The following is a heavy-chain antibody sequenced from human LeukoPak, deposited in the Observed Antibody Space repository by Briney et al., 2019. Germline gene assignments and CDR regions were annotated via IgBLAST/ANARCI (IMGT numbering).Heavy chain of an antibody. CDR1: GFSFSSYA. J-gene: IGHJ4*02. CDR3: AKDAAGSSWPYYFDY. D-gene: IGHD6-13*01. CDR2: ISDSGGST. V-gene: IGHV3-23*01. Sequence: GGSLRLSSAASGFSFSSYAMSWVRPAPGKGLEWVSGISDSGGSTYHADSVKGRFTISRDNSKNTVYLQMNSLRAEDTAVYYCAKDAAGSSWPYYFDYWGQGTLVTVSS.